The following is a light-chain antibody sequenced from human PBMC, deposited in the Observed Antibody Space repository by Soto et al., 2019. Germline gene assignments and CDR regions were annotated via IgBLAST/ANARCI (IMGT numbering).Light chain of an antibody. CDR3: QQFDDWPPWT. CDR2: RAS. Sequence: EVALTQSPATLSVSPGERATLSCRASQSVSSNLAWYQHKPGQAPRLLIYRASTRATGIPARFSGGGSGTEFTLTISSLQSEDFAVYYCQQFDDWPPWTFGQGTKVEMK. J-gene: IGKJ1*01. CDR1: QSVSSN. V-gene: IGKV3-15*01.